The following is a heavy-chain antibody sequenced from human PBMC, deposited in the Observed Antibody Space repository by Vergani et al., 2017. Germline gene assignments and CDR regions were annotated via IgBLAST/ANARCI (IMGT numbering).Heavy chain of an antibody. D-gene: IGHD4-23*01. J-gene: IGHJ4*02. Sequence: QVQLVESGGGVVQPGRSLRLSCAASGFTFSSYGMHWVRQAPGKGLEWVAVISYDGSNKYYADSVKGRFTISRDNSKNTLYLQMNSLRAEDTAVYYCARTTVVTPGYWGQGTLVTVSS. CDR2: ISYDGSNK. CDR1: GFTFSSYG. V-gene: IGHV3-30*03. CDR3: ARTTVVTPGY.